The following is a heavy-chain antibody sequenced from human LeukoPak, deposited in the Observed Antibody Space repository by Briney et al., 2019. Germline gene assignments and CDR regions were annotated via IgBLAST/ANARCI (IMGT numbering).Heavy chain of an antibody. CDR1: GFSFSTYG. D-gene: IGHD6-13*01. J-gene: IGHJ5*02. CDR2: IRYDGSYK. V-gene: IGHV3-30*02. CDR3: AKDSAAAGPPYNWFDP. Sequence: GGSLRLSCAASGFSFSTYGIHWVRQAPGKGLEWVAFIRYDGSYKYYADSVKGRFTISGDNSKNTLYLQMNSLRAEDTAVYHCAKDSAAAGPPYNWFDPWGQGTLVTVSS.